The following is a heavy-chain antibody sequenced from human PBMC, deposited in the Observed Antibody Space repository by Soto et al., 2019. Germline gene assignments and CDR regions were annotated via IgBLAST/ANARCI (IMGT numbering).Heavy chain of an antibody. V-gene: IGHV3-72*01. Sequence: PGGSLRLSCAASGFTFSEQYMDWVRQAPGKGLEWVARIRNKANSYSTEYAASVKGRFTISRDDSKNAVYLQMDSLRAEDTAVYYCAKLPLGIAAAENWFDPWGQGTLVTVSS. J-gene: IGHJ5*02. CDR3: AKLPLGIAAAENWFDP. CDR1: GFTFSEQY. D-gene: IGHD6-13*01. CDR2: IRNKANSYST.